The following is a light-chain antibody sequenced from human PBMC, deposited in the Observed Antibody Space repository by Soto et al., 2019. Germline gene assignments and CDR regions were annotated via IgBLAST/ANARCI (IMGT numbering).Light chain of an antibody. J-gene: IGLJ1*01. CDR3: SSYTGSSTPYV. CDR1: SSDIGAYNY. CDR2: EVS. Sequence: QSVLTQSASVSGSPGQSITNSCTGTSSDIGAYNYVSWYQQHPGKAPKLMIYEVSNRPSGVSNRFSGSKSGNTASLTISGLQDEDEADYYCSSYTGSSTPYVFGTATKLTVL. V-gene: IGLV2-14*01.